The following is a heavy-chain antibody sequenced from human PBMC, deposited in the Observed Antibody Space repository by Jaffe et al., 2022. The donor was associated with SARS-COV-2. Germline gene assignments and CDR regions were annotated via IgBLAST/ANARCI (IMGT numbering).Heavy chain of an antibody. CDR3: AVTIRRWYFDY. J-gene: IGHJ4*02. D-gene: IGHD3-3*01. V-gene: IGHV3-21*01. CDR1: GFTFSSYS. Sequence: EVQLVESGGGLVKPGGSLRLSCAASGFTFSSYSINWVRQAPGKGLEWVSSISSSGTYIYYADSVKGRLTISRDNPNNSLYLQMNSLRAEDTAVYYCAVTIRRWYFDYWGQGTLVTVSS. CDR2: ISSSGTYI.